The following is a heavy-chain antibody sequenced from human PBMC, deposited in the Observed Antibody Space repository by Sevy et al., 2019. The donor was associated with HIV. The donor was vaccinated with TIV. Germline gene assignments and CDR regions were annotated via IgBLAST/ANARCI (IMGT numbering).Heavy chain of an antibody. D-gene: IGHD3-3*01. J-gene: IGHJ6*02. CDR3: ARDHDTYYDFDYYYGMDV. Sequence: GRSLRLSCAASGFTFSSYSMNWVRQAPGKGLEWVSSISSSSSYIYYADSVKGRFTISRDNAKNSLHLQMNSLRAEDTAVYYCARDHDTYYDFDYYYGMDVWGQGTTVTVSS. V-gene: IGHV3-21*01. CDR1: GFTFSSYS. CDR2: ISSSSSYI.